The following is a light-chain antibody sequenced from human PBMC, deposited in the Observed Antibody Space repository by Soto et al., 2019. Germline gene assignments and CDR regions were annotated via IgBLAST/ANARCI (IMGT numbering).Light chain of an antibody. Sequence: EIVLTQSPGTLSLSPGERATLSFRASQSVSSSYLAWYQQKPGQAPRLLIYGASSRATGIPDRFSGSGSGTDFTLTISRLEPEDFAMYYCQQYGNSPTFGQGTKVDI. CDR3: QQYGNSPT. CDR2: GAS. J-gene: IGKJ1*01. CDR1: QSVSSSY. V-gene: IGKV3-20*01.